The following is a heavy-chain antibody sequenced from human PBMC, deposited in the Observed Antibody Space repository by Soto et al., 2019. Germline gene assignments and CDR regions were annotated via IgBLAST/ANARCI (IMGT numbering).Heavy chain of an antibody. Sequence: SGGSLRLSCAASGFTFSTYAMSWVRQAPGKGLEWVSAISGSGDSTYYAGSVKGRFTISRDNSKNTLYLQMNSLRAEDTAVYYCATGPVTAAIRRDYFDYWGQGTLVPVSS. D-gene: IGHD2-2*02. CDR1: GFTFSTYA. CDR3: ATGPVTAAIRRDYFDY. V-gene: IGHV3-23*01. J-gene: IGHJ4*02. CDR2: ISGSGDST.